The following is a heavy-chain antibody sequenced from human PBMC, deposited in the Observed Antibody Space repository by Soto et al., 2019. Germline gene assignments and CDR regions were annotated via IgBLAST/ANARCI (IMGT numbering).Heavy chain of an antibody. Sequence: SETLSRTCSFSGDSVTSNYLTWIRQSPEKGLEWIGYMYYSGFSHYNPSLKSRLTISVDTSKNQFSLRLSSVTAADTAVYYCARLKGIAAAGTEKNNWFDPWGQGTLVTVSS. CDR1: GDSVTSNY. D-gene: IGHD6-13*01. CDR2: MYYSGFS. V-gene: IGHV4-59*02. J-gene: IGHJ5*02. CDR3: ARLKGIAAAGTEKNNWFDP.